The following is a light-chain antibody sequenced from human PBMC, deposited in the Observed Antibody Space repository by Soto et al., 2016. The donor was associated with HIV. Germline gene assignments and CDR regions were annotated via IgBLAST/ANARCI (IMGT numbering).Light chain of an antibody. CDR1: SLGRFH. CDR3: NSRDSSGNHLV. CDR2: DKD. Sequence: SSELTQDPAVSVALGQTVRITCQGDSLGRFHASWYQQKPGQAPLLVIYDKDNRPSGIPDRFSGSSSGNAASLTITGAQAEDEADYYCNSRDSSGNHLVFGGGTKLTVL. V-gene: IGLV3-19*01. J-gene: IGLJ2*01.